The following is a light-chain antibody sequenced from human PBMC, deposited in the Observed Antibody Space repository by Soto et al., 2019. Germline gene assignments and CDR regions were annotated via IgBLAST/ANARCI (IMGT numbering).Light chain of an antibody. J-gene: IGKJ1*01. CDR1: QGISSY. CDR2: AAS. CDR3: QQYYSDPQT. V-gene: IGKV1-8*01. Sequence: AIRMTQSPSSFSASTGDRVTITCLASQGISSYLAWYQQKPGKAPKLLIYAASTLLSGVPSRFSGSGSGTDFILTISCLQSEDFATYYCQQYYSDPQTFGQGTKVDIK.